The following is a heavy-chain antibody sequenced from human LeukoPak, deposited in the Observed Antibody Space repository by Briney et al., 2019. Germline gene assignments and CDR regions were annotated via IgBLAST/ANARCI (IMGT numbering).Heavy chain of an antibody. V-gene: IGHV3-23*01. Sequence: GGSLRLSCAASRFTFSSYAMSWVRQAPGKGLEWASAISGSGGSTYYADSVKGRFTISRDNSKNTLYLQMNSLRAEDTAVYYCAKVPHYYYGSGSYQFDYWGQGTLVAVSS. J-gene: IGHJ4*02. CDR2: ISGSGGST. CDR1: RFTFSSYA. D-gene: IGHD3-10*01. CDR3: AKVPHYYYGSGSYQFDY.